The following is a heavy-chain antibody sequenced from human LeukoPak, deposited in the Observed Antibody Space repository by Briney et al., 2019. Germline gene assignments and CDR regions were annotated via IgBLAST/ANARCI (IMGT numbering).Heavy chain of an antibody. V-gene: IGHV1-69*04. CDR2: IIPILGIA. J-gene: IGHJ6*02. D-gene: IGHD2-15*01. CDR1: GGTFSSYA. CDR3: ARDHPNIVVVVAATEGVYYGMDV. Sequence: SVKVSCKASGGTFSSYAISWVRQAPGQGLEWMGRIIPILGIANYAQKFQGRVTITADKSTSTAYMELSSLRSEDTAVYYCARDHPNIVVVVAATEGVYYGMDVWGQGTTVTVS.